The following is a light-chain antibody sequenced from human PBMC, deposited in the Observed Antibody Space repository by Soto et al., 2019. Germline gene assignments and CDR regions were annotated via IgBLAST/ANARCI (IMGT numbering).Light chain of an antibody. CDR2: EGS. CDR3: CSYAGSSTWV. Sequence: ALTQPASVSGSPGQSITISCTGTSSDVGSSNLVSWYQQHPAKAPKLMIYEGSKRPSGVSDRFSGSKTGNTASLTISGLQAEDEGDYYCCSYAGSSTWVFGGGTKLTVL. V-gene: IGLV2-23*01. CDR1: SSDVGSSNL. J-gene: IGLJ3*02.